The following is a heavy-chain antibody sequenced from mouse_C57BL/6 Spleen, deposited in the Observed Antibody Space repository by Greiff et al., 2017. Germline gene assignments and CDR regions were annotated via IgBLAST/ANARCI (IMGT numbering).Heavy chain of an antibody. V-gene: IGHV6-6*01. Sequence: EVKLVESGGGLVQPGGSMKLSCAASGFTFSDAWMDWVRQSPEKGLEWVAEIRNKANNHATYYAESVKGRFTISRDDSKSSVYLQMNSLRAEDTGIYYCTRSLGSSYIDAMDYWGQGTSVTVSS. J-gene: IGHJ4*01. CDR3: TRSLGSSYIDAMDY. D-gene: IGHD1-1*01. CDR1: GFTFSDAW. CDR2: IRNKANNHAT.